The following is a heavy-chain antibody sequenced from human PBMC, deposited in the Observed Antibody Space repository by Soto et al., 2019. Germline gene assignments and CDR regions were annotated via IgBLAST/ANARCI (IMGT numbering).Heavy chain of an antibody. J-gene: IGHJ4*02. CDR3: AAEYGGNSA. CDR1: GGTFSSYT. D-gene: IGHD4-17*01. V-gene: IGHV1-69*02. CDR2: IIPILGIA. Sequence: QVQLVQSGAEVKKPGSSVKVSCKASGGTFSSYTICWVRQSPGQGLEWMGRIIPILGIANYAQKFQGRVTITAEKATSTAYMALSSLRSEAKAVYYCAAEYGGNSAWGQGTLVTVSS.